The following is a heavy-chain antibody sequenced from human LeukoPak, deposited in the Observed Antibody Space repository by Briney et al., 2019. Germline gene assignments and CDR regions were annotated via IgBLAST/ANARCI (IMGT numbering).Heavy chain of an antibody. Sequence: GGSLRLSCAASGFTFSSYAMSWVRQAPGKGLEWVSIIYSGGDTYYADSVKGRFTISRDISKNTLYPQMNNLRAEDTAFYYCARSPPASPFDYWGQGTLVTVSS. J-gene: IGHJ4*02. CDR2: IYSGGDT. D-gene: IGHD2-2*01. V-gene: IGHV3-53*01. CDR3: ARSPPASPFDY. CDR1: GFTFSSYA.